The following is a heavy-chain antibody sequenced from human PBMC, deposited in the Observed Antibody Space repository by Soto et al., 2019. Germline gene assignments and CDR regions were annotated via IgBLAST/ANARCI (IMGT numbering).Heavy chain of an antibody. CDR1: GYTFTTYD. CDR2: MNPNSGNT. CDR3: ARYHFYQSVDV. V-gene: IGHV1-8*01. J-gene: IGHJ6*02. D-gene: IGHD2-2*01. Sequence: QVQLVQSGAEVRKPGASVKVSCKASGYTFTTYDINWVGQATGQGLEWMGWMNPNSGNTVYAQKVQGRVTMTRNTASNTTYPPLTSLTSEDTTVYFCARYHFYQSVDVWSQGTTVTVSS.